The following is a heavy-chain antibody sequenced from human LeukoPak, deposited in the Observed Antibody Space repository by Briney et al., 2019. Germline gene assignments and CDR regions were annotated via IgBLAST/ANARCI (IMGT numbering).Heavy chain of an antibody. V-gene: IGHV4-59*01. CDR3: ARDGGYGSGAFDI. D-gene: IGHD3-10*01. Sequence: SETLSLTCTVSGGSIRSYYWSWIRQPPGKGLEWIGYIYYSGSTNYNPSLKSRVTISVDTSKNQFSLKLSSVTAADTAVYYCARDGGYGSGAFDIWGQGTMVTVSS. CDR2: IYYSGST. CDR1: GGSIRSYY. J-gene: IGHJ3*02.